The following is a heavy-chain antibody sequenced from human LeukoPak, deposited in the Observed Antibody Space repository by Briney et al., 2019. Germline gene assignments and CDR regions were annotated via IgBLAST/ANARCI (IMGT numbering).Heavy chain of an antibody. J-gene: IGHJ4*02. Sequence: PGGSLRLSCAASGFTFSSYSMNWVRQAPGKGLEWVSYISSSSSTIYYADSVKGRFTISRDNAKNSLYLQMNGLRAEDTAVYYCARERIAVGQDYWGQGTLVTVSS. CDR1: GFTFSSYS. CDR3: ARERIAVGQDY. D-gene: IGHD6-19*01. V-gene: IGHV3-48*01. CDR2: ISSSSSTI.